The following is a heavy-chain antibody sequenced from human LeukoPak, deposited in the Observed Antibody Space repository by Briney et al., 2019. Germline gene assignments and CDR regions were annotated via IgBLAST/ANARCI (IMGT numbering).Heavy chain of an antibody. CDR2: ISAYNGNT. J-gene: IGHJ3*02. Sequence: ASVKVSCKASGYTFTGYYMHWVRQAPGQGLEWMGWISAYNGNTNYAQKLQGRVTMTTDTSTSTAYMELRSLRSDDTAVYYCARAFRGSGSYYKLGAFDTWGQGTMVTVSS. V-gene: IGHV1-18*04. D-gene: IGHD3-10*01. CDR3: ARAFRGSGSYYKLGAFDT. CDR1: GYTFTGYY.